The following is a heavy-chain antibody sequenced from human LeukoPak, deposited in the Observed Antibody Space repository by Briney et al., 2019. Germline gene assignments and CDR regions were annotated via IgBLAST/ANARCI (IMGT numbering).Heavy chain of an antibody. CDR2: INHSGST. CDR1: GFTFGKYW. CDR3: ALHGVATKDY. Sequence: GSLRLSCVASGFTFGKYWMSWVRQPPGKGLEWIGEINHSGSTNYNPSLKSRVTISVDTSKNQFSLKLSSVTAADTAVYYCALHGVATKDYWGQGTLVTVSS. V-gene: IGHV4-34*08. J-gene: IGHJ4*02. D-gene: IGHD5-12*01.